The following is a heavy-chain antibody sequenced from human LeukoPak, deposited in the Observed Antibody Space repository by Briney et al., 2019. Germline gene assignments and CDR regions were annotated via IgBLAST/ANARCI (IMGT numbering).Heavy chain of an antibody. CDR1: GFTFDDYA. CDR2: ISWNSGSI. V-gene: IGHV3-9*01. Sequence: GGSLRLSCATSGFTFDDYAMHWVRQAPGKGLEWVSGISWNSGSIGYADSVKGRFTISRDNAKNSLYLQMNSLRAEDTALYYCAKEPKYYYDSSGPVWGQGTLVTVSS. CDR3: AKEPKYYYDSSGPV. D-gene: IGHD3-22*01. J-gene: IGHJ4*02.